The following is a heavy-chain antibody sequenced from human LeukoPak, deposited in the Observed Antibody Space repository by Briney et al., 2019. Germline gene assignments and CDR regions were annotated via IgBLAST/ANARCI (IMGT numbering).Heavy chain of an antibody. V-gene: IGHV3-21*01. J-gene: IGHJ4*02. CDR3: ARDLPVAAAAGISDY. CDR2: ISSSSSYI. D-gene: IGHD6-13*01. CDR1: GFTFSSYS. Sequence: PARSLRLSCAASGFTFSSYSMNWVRQAPGKVLEWVSSISSSSSYIYYADSVKGRLTISRDNAKNSLHLQMNSLRAEDTAVYYCARDLPVAAAAGISDYWGQGTLVTVSS.